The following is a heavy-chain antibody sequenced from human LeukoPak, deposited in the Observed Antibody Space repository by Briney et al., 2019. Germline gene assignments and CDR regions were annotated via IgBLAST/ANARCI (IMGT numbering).Heavy chain of an antibody. CDR2: ISGSGGST. V-gene: IGHV3-23*01. J-gene: IGHJ3*02. D-gene: IGHD3-3*01. CDR1: GFTFSSYA. Sequence: GGSLRLSCAASGFTFSSYAMSWVRQAPGKGLEWVSAISGSGGSTYYADSVKGRFTISRDNSKNTLYLQMNSLRAEDTAVYYCAKVAPDFWSGYLDAFDIWGQGTMVTVSS. CDR3: AKVAPDFWSGYLDAFDI.